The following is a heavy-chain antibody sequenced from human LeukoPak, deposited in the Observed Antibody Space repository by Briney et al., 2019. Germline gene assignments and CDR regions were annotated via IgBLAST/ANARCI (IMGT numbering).Heavy chain of an antibody. Sequence: SGTLSLTCAVSGGSISSSNWWSWVRQPPGKGLEWIGEIYHSGSTNYNPSLKSRVTISVDKSKNQFSLKLSSVTAADTAVYYCARAGARFHEIAVASLRGPFDYWGRGTLVTVSS. CDR2: IYHSGST. CDR1: GGSISSSNW. CDR3: ARAGARFHEIAVASLRGPFDY. D-gene: IGHD6-19*01. V-gene: IGHV4-4*02. J-gene: IGHJ4*02.